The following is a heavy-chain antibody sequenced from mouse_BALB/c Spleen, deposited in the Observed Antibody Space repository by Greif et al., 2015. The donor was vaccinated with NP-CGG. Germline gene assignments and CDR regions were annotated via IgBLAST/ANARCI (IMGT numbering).Heavy chain of an antibody. CDR1: GFTFSSYT. CDR2: ISSGGSYT. J-gene: IGHJ2*01. Sequence: DVKLVESGGGLVKPGGSLKLSCAASGFTFSSYTMSWVRQTPEKRLEWVATISSGGSYTYYPDSVKGRFTISRDNAKNTLYLQMSSLKSEDTAMYYCTRDQLGRGGNYFDYWGQGTTLTVSS. V-gene: IGHV5-6-4*01. D-gene: IGHD4-1*01. CDR3: TRDQLGRGGNYFDY.